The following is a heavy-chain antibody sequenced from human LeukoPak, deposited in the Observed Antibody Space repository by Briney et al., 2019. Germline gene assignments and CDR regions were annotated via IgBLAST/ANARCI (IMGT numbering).Heavy chain of an antibody. D-gene: IGHD3-9*01. J-gene: IGHJ4*02. Sequence: ASVKVSCKASGYTFTGYYMHWVRQAPGQGLEWMGWINPNSGGTNYAQEFQGRVTMTRDTSISTAYMELSRLRSDDTAVYYCARGTQLRYFDWLFSPFDYWGQGTLVTVSS. CDR2: INPNSGGT. V-gene: IGHV1-2*02. CDR1: GYTFTGYY. CDR3: ARGTQLRYFDWLFSPFDY.